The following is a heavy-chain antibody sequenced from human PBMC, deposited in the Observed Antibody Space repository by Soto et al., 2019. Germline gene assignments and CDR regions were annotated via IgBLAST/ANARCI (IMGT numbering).Heavy chain of an antibody. CDR1: GYTATSYY. Sequence: ASVKVSCKASGYTATSYYMHWVRQAPGQGLEWMGIINPNSGSTTYAQKFQGRVTMTRDTSTSTVYMELTSLTSGDTAVYYCARAGIAYCSRTTCYLYHYVMDVWGQGTTVTVSS. D-gene: IGHD2-2*01. V-gene: IGHV1-46*01. J-gene: IGHJ6*02. CDR3: ARAGIAYCSRTTCYLYHYVMDV. CDR2: INPNSGST.